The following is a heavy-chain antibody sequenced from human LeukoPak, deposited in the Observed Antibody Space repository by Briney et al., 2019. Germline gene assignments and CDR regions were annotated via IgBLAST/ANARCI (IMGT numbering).Heavy chain of an antibody. D-gene: IGHD6-19*01. CDR1: GFTFEDYA. CDR3: ARLVSSGWPYYFDY. CDR2: ISWNSGSI. Sequence: PGRSLRLSCAASGFTFEDYAMHWVRQAPGKGLEWVSGISWNSGSIGYADSVNGRFTISRDNAKNSLYLQMNSLRAEDTALYYCARLVSSGWPYYFDYWGQGTLVTVSS. V-gene: IGHV3-9*01. J-gene: IGHJ4*02.